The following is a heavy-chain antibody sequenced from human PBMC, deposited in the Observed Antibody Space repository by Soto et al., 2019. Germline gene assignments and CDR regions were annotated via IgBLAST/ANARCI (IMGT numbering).Heavy chain of an antibody. J-gene: IGHJ6*02. CDR2: IYSGGST. CDR1: GFTFSEYA. Sequence: PGGSLRLSCAASGFTFSEYAMHWVRQAPGKGLEWVAVIYSGGSTYYADSVKGRFTISRDNSKNTLYLQMNSLRAEDTAVYYCARDGSLERYYGMDVWGQGTTVTVSS. D-gene: IGHD1-1*01. V-gene: IGHV3-66*01. CDR3: ARDGSLERYYGMDV.